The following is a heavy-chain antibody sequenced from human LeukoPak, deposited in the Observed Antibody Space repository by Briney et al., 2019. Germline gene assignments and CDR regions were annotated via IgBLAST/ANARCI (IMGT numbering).Heavy chain of an antibody. J-gene: IGHJ5*02. CDR2: IYYSGST. Sequence: SETLSLTCTVSGGSISSGGYYWSWIRQHPRKGLEWIGYIYYSGSTYYNPSLKSRVTISVDTSKNQFSLKLSSVTAADTAVYYCARSVGYCSSTSCYTSSNWFDPWGQGTLVTVSS. CDR1: GGSISSGGYY. V-gene: IGHV4-31*03. D-gene: IGHD2-2*02. CDR3: ARSVGYCSSTSCYTSSNWFDP.